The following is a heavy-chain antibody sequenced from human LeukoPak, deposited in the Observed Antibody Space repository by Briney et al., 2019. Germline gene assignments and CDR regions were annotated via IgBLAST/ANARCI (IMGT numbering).Heavy chain of an antibody. CDR1: GYTFTGYY. CDR3: ARGVGATIGDLDY. J-gene: IGHJ4*02. D-gene: IGHD1-26*01. Sequence: GASVKVSCKASGYTFTGYYMHWVRQAPGQGLEWMGWINPNSGGTNYAQKFQGRVTMTRDASISTAYMELSRLRSDDTAVYYCARGVGATIGDLDYWGQGTLVTVSS. V-gene: IGHV1-2*02. CDR2: INPNSGGT.